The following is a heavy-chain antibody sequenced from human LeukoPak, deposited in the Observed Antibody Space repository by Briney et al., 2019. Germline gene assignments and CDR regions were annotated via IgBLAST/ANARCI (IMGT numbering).Heavy chain of an antibody. J-gene: IGHJ1*01. CDR1: GYSFTSYG. CDR2: ISAYNGNT. V-gene: IGHV1-18*01. Sequence: ASVKVSCKASGYSFTSYGITWVRQAPGQGLEWVGWISAYNGNTDYAQKLQGRVTMTTDTPTNTAYMELRSLRSDDTALYYCARGLLLGYCSGGSCYNPKPAEYFQHWGQGTLVTVSS. D-gene: IGHD2-15*01. CDR3: ARGLLLGYCSGGSCYNPKPAEYFQH.